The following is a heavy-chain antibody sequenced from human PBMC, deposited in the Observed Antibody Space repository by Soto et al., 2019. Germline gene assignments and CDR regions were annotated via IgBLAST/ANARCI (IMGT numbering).Heavy chain of an antibody. V-gene: IGHV4-4*07. Sequence: SETLSLTCTVSGGSINSYWWSWIRQPAGKGLEWIGRVYSSGTTDYNPSLNSRATMSVEASKNQFSLKLSSVTAADTAVYYCARDIASYAYGEGYWGQGIQVTVSS. J-gene: IGHJ4*02. CDR1: GGSINSYW. CDR3: ARDIASYAYGEGY. CDR2: VYSSGTT. D-gene: IGHD2-21*01.